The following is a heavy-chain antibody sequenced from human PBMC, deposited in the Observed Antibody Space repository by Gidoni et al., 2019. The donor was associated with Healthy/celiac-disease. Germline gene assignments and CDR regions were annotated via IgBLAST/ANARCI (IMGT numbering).Heavy chain of an antibody. Sequence: EVQLVESGGGLVQPGVSLRLSCAASGFTFSSYWMSWVRQAPGKGLEWVANIKQDGSEKYYVDSVKGRFTISRDNAKNSLYLQMNSLRAEDTAVYYCARDRGSGWYCWFDPWGQGTLVTVSS. CDR1: GFTFSSYW. J-gene: IGHJ5*02. CDR3: ARDRGSGWYCWFDP. D-gene: IGHD6-19*01. V-gene: IGHV3-7*01. CDR2: IKQDGSEK.